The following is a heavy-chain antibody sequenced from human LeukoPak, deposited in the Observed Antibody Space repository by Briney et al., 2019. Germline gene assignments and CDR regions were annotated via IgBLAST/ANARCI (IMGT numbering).Heavy chain of an antibody. J-gene: IGHJ4*02. V-gene: IGHV4-59*01. Sequence: SETLSLTCTVSGGSISSYYWSWIRQPPGKGLEWIGYIYYSGSTNYNPSLKSRVTISVDTSKNQLSLKLSSVTAADTAVYYCARVSSGWYGYYFDYWGQGTLVTVSS. CDR2: IYYSGST. CDR3: ARVSSGWYGYYFDY. CDR1: GGSISSYY. D-gene: IGHD6-19*01.